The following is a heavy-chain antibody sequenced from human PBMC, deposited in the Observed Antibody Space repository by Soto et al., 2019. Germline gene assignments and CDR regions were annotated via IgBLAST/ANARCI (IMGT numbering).Heavy chain of an antibody. Sequence: GGSLRLSCAASGITFSTYSMNWVRQAPGKGLEWVSYISSSSSAIYYADSVKGRFTISRDNAKNSLFLQMTSLRAEDTAVYYCAKGGRQWLVTSDFNYWGQGALVTVSS. CDR3: AKGGRQWLVTSDFNY. CDR1: GITFSTYS. V-gene: IGHV3-48*01. CDR2: ISSSSSAI. J-gene: IGHJ4*02. D-gene: IGHD6-19*01.